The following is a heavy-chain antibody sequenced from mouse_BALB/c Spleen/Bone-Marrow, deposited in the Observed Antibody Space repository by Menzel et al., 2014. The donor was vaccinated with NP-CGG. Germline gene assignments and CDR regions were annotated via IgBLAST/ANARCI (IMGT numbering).Heavy chain of an antibody. CDR1: GYTFTDYA. V-gene: IGHV1S137*01. CDR2: ISGYYGDA. CDR3: ARSGKVRNAMDY. J-gene: IGHJ4*01. D-gene: IGHD2-14*01. Sequence: VQLVESGAELLRPGVSVKISCKGSGYTFTDYAIHWVKQSHAKSLEWIGLISGYYGDAIYNQKFKGKATMTVDKSSSTAYMDLARLTSEDSAIYYCARSGKVRNAMDYWGQGASVTVSS.